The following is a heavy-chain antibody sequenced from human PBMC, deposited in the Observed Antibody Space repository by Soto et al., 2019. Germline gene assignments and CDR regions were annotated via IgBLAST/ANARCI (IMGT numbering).Heavy chain of an antibody. CDR3: ARDLLPLITIFGVVTRTQYYGMDV. V-gene: IGHV1-2*04. J-gene: IGHJ6*02. Sequence: GASVKVCCKASRYTFTGYYMHWVRQAPGQGLEWMGWINPNSGGTNYAQKFQGWVTMTRDTSISTAYMELSRLRSDDTAVYYCARDLLPLITIFGVVTRTQYYGMDVSGQGTTVTVSS. CDR2: INPNSGGT. D-gene: IGHD3-3*01. CDR1: RYTFTGYY.